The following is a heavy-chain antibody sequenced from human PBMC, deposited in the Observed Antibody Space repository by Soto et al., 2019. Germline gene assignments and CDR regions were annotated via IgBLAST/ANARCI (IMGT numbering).Heavy chain of an antibody. CDR2: IIPIFGTA. CDR3: ARDRYSNTWGLFDY. V-gene: IGHV1-69*12. Sequence: QVQLVQSGAEVKKPGSSVKVSCKASGDTFNSYAFSWLRQAPGQGLEWMGGIIPIFGTANSAQKFQGRVTITADESTSTAYMELSSLRSEDTAVYYCARDRYSNTWGLFDYWGQGTLVTVSS. J-gene: IGHJ4*02. D-gene: IGHD6-13*01. CDR1: GDTFNSYA.